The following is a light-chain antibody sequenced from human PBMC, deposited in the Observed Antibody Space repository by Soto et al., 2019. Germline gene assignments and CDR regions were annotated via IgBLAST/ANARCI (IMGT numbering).Light chain of an antibody. CDR3: QQYNNWPLT. Sequence: EFVLTQSPGTLSLSPGERATLSCRASQTVRNNYLAWYQQKPGQAPRLLIYDASSRATGIPARFSGSGSGTEFTLIISSLQSEDFAVYYCQQYNNWPLTFGGGTKVDIK. V-gene: IGKV3D-15*01. CDR1: QTVRNN. CDR2: DAS. J-gene: IGKJ4*01.